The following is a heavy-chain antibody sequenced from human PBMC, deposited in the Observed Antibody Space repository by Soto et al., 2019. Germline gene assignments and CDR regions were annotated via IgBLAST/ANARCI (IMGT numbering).Heavy chain of an antibody. CDR1: GFTFSSFE. J-gene: IGHJ4*02. V-gene: IGHV3-48*03. CDR2: IGRSGETI. D-gene: IGHD6-6*01. Sequence: GSLRLSCVGSGFTFSSFEMNWVRQTPGKGLEWLSYIGRSGETIYYADSVKGRFTISRDNAKSSLFLQMTGLRDEDTGIYYCARDSRGGAARRPTFYYWGRGTLVTVSS. CDR3: ARDSRGGAARRPTFYY.